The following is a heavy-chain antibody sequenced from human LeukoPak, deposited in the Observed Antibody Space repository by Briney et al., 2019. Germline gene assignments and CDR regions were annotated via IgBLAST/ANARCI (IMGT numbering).Heavy chain of an antibody. J-gene: IGHJ4*02. CDR3: ARSTEWFADY. Sequence: GGSLRLSCAASGFNFNVYSMNWVRQAPGKGLEWISYMTSDSNTIYYADSVRGRFTISRDNAKKSVYLELSNLRADDTAMYYCARSTEWFADYWGQGTPVTVSS. D-gene: IGHD3-3*01. V-gene: IGHV3-48*01. CDR1: GFNFNVYS. CDR2: MTSDSNTI.